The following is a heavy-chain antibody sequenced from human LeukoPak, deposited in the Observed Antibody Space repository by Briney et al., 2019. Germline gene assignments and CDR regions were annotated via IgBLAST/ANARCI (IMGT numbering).Heavy chain of an antibody. V-gene: IGHV4-34*01. CDR3: ARRPHTAMVFYYYYYYMDV. Sequence: PSETLSLTCAVYGGSFSGYYWSWIRQPPGKGLEWIGKINHSGSTNYNPSLKSRVTISVDTPKNQFSLKLSSVTAADTAVYYCARRPHTAMVFYYYYYYMDVWGKGTTVTVSS. D-gene: IGHD5-18*01. CDR1: GGSFSGYY. J-gene: IGHJ6*03. CDR2: INHSGST.